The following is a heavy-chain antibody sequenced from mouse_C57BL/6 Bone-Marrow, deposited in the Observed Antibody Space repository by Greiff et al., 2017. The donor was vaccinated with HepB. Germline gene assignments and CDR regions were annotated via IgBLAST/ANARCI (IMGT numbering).Heavy chain of an antibody. J-gene: IGHJ4*01. D-gene: IGHD2-5*01. Sequence: EVQLLESGGGLVKPGGSLKLSCAASGFTFSSYAMSWVRQTPEKRLEWVATISDGGSYTYYPDNVKGRFTISRDNAKNNLYLQMSHLKSEDTAMYYCAREGAYYSNHEGDYWGQGTSVTVSS. CDR3: AREGAYYSNHEGDY. V-gene: IGHV5-4*01. CDR1: GFTFSSYA. CDR2: ISDGGSYT.